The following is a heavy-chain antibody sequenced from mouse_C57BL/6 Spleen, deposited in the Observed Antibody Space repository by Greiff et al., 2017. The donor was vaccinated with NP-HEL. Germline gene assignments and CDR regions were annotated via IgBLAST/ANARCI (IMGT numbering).Heavy chain of an antibody. Sequence: EVMLVESGGGLVQPGGSLKLSCAASGFTFSDYYMYWVRQTPEKRLEWVAYISNGGGSTYYPDTVKGRFTISRDNAKNTLYLQMSRLKSEETAMYYCERSDYSNAGYAMDYWGQGTSVTVSS. J-gene: IGHJ4*01. CDR1: GFTFSDYY. CDR3: ERSDYSNAGYAMDY. CDR2: ISNGGGST. D-gene: IGHD2-5*01. V-gene: IGHV5-12*01.